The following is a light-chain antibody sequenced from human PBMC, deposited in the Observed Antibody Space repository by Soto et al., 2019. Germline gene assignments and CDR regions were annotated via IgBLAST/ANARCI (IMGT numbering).Light chain of an antibody. CDR3: QQYGSSPRT. CDR2: GAS. Sequence: EIVLTQSPGTLSLSPGERATLSWRASQSVSSSYLAWYQQKPGQAPRLLIYGASSRATGIPDRFSGSGSGTDFTLTISRLEPEDFAVYYRQQYGSSPRTFGQGTRLDIK. J-gene: IGKJ5*01. CDR1: QSVSSSY. V-gene: IGKV3-20*01.